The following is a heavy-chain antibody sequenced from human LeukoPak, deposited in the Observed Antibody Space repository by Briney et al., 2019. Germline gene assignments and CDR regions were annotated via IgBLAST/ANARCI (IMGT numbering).Heavy chain of an antibody. V-gene: IGHV1-46*01. CDR1: GYTFTTFY. CDR3: ARDRGGRNWFDP. J-gene: IGHJ5*02. CDR2: VNSSSGRT. D-gene: IGHD3-10*01. Sequence: VDSVTVSCKASGYTFTTFYIHWVRQAPGQGLEWMGLVNSSSGRTTSAQKFQGRLTMTRDTSTSTVYMELSSLTSEDTAVYYWARDRGGRNWFDPWGQGTLVTVSS.